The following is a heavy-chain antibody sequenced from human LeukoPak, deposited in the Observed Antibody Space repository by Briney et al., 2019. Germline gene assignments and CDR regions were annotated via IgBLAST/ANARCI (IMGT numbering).Heavy chain of an antibody. CDR1: NGSISSYH. D-gene: IGHD1-26*01. J-gene: IGHJ4*02. CDR2: ILTSGTT. CDR3: ARLRVSGSYLYYFDY. Sequence: SETLSLTCTVSNGSISSYHWSWVRQPPGKGLEWIGYILTSGTTNYNLSLKSRLTISVDTSENQFTLKLSSVTAADTAVYYCARLRVSGSYLYYFDYWGQGTLVTVSS. V-gene: IGHV4-4*09.